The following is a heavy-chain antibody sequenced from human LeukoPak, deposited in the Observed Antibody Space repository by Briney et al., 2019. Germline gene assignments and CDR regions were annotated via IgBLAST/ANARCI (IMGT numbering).Heavy chain of an antibody. CDR2: ISGSGGST. J-gene: IGHJ4*02. Sequence: PGGSLRLSCAASGFTFSSYAMSWVRQAPGKGLEWVSGISGSGGSTYYADSVKGRFTISRDNSKNTLYLQMNSLRAEDTAVYYCLSLMASPTHFDYWGQGTLVTVSS. CDR3: LSLMASPTHFDY. D-gene: IGHD5-24*01. CDR1: GFTFSSYA. V-gene: IGHV3-23*01.